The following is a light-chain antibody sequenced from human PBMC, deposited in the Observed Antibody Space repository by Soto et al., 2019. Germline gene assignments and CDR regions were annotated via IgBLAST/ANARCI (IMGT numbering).Light chain of an antibody. CDR2: KAS. J-gene: IGKJ1*01. Sequence: DIQMTQSPSTLSASPGDRVTITCRASQSISSWLAWYQQKPGKAPKLLIYKASSLESVVPSRFSDSGSGTEFTLTISSLQPDDFATYYCQQYNSYPWTFGQGTKVDIK. CDR1: QSISSW. CDR3: QQYNSYPWT. V-gene: IGKV1-5*03.